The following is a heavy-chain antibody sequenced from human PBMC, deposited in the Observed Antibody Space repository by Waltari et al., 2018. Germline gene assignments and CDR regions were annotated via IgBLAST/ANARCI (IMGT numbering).Heavy chain of an antibody. CDR3: ARHSYDSAGYSMFFDI. D-gene: IGHD3-22*01. Sequence: EVQLVQSGVEVKKPGESLRISGKGSVYSFTNCWNSWVLQMPGKGLEWMGGIDPSDSYINYSPSFQGHVTISTDKSISTAYLQWSSLKASDTAMYYCARHSYDSAGYSMFFDIWGQGTMVTVSS. CDR1: VYSFTNCW. J-gene: IGHJ3*02. V-gene: IGHV5-10-1*03. CDR2: IDPSDSYI.